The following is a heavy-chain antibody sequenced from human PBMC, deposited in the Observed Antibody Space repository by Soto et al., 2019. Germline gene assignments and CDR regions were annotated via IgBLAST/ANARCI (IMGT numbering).Heavy chain of an antibody. Sequence: QVHLVESGGGLVKPGGSLRLSCATSGFPFNDYYMTWIRQAPGKGLEWLSHISPKSTFRNYADSVKGRFTISRDNTESSLFQQMNSLGVDDTAVYSCIRGGGGGMFEHWGQGVLVTVSS. V-gene: IGHV3-11*06. J-gene: IGHJ4*02. CDR1: GFPFNDYY. CDR2: ISPKSTFR. CDR3: IRGGGGGMFEH. D-gene: IGHD2-21*01.